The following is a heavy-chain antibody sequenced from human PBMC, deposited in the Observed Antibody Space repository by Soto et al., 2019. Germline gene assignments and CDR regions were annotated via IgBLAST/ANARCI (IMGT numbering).Heavy chain of an antibody. J-gene: IGHJ4*02. V-gene: IGHV1-2*04. CDR2: INPNSGGT. CDR3: ARDAAGPARLGGNFDY. Sequence: ASVKVSCKASGYTFTGYYMHWVRQAPGQGLEWMGWINPNSGGTNYAQKFQGWVTMTRDTSISTAYMELSRLRSDDTAVYYFARDAAGPARLGGNFDYWGQGTLVTVSS. D-gene: IGHD6-6*01. CDR1: GYTFTGYY.